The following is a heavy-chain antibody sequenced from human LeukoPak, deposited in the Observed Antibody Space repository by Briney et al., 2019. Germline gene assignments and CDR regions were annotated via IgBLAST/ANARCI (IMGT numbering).Heavy chain of an antibody. Sequence: PSETLSLTCTVSGGSISSYYWSWIRQPPGKGLEWIGYIYYSGSTNYNPSLKSRVTISVDTSKNQFSLKLSSVTAADTAVYYCARVTKTYYYYMGVWGKGTTVTVSS. CDR3: ARVTKTYYYYMGV. D-gene: IGHD2-2*01. CDR2: IYYSGST. J-gene: IGHJ6*03. V-gene: IGHV4-59*01. CDR1: GGSISSYY.